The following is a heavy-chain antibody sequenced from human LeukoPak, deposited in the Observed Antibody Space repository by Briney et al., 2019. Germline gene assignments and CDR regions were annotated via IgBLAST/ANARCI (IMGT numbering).Heavy chain of an antibody. CDR2: INHNGNVN. V-gene: IGHV3-7*03. CDR1: GFIFSNYW. CDR3: ARGGGLDV. Sequence: GGSLRLSCAASGFIFSNYWMNWARQAPGKGLEWVASINHNGNVNYYVDSVKGRFTISRDNAKNSLYLQMSNLRAEDTAVYFCARGGGLDVWGQGATVTVSS. J-gene: IGHJ6*02. D-gene: IGHD3-16*01.